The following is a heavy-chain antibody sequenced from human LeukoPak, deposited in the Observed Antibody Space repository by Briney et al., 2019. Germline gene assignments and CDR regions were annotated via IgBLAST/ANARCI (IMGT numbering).Heavy chain of an antibody. D-gene: IGHD3-22*01. J-gene: IGHJ4*02. V-gene: IGHV1-18*01. CDR2: ISAYNGNT. CDR3: ARDLSDYYDSSGSIDDY. CDR1: GYTFTSYG. Sequence: ASVKVSCKASGYTFTSYGISWVRQAPGQGLEWMGWISAYNGNTNYAQKLQGRVTMTTDTSTSTAYMELRSLRSDDTAVYYCARDLSDYYDSSGSIDDYWGQGTLVTVSS.